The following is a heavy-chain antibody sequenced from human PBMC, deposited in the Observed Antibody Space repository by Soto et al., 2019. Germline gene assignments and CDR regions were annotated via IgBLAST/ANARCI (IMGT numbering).Heavy chain of an antibody. Sequence: QVTLKESGPVLVTPTETLTLTCIVSGVSLTKARMGVSWIRQPPGKALEWLAHIFSNDEKSYTTSLKSRLTISKDTSKRQVVLTTTNMDPVDTATYYCARISGDCNLALDFWGQGTLVTVSS. CDR2: IFSNDEK. D-gene: IGHD2-21*02. V-gene: IGHV2-26*01. J-gene: IGHJ4*02. CDR1: GVSLTKARMG. CDR3: ARISGDCNLALDF.